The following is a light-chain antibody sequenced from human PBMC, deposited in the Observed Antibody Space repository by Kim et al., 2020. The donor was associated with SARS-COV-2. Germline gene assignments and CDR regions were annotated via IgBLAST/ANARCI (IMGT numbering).Light chain of an antibody. CDR3: QQYYSTPGT. CDR1: QSVLYSSNNKNY. J-gene: IGKJ1*01. V-gene: IGKV4-1*01. CDR2: WAS. Sequence: DIVMTQSPDSLAVSLCERATINCKSSQSVLYSSNNKNYLAWYQQKPGQPPKLLIYWASTRESGVPDRFSGSGSGTDFTLTISSLQAEDVEVYYCQQYYSTPGTFGQGTKVDIK.